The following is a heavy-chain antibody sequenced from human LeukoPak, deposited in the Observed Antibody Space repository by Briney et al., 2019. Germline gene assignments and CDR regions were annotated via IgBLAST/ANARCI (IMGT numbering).Heavy chain of an antibody. Sequence: GGSLRVSCAASGFTFSSYGMHWVRQAPGKGLEWVAVISYDGSNKYYADSVKGRFTISRDNSKNTLYLQMNSLRAEDTAVYYCAKDRGPWLVRLDYWGQGTLVTVSS. D-gene: IGHD6-19*01. CDR3: AKDRGPWLVRLDY. J-gene: IGHJ4*02. CDR1: GFTFSSYG. V-gene: IGHV3-30*18. CDR2: ISYDGSNK.